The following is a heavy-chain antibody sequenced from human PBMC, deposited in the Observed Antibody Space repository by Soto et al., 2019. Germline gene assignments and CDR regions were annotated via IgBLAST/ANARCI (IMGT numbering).Heavy chain of an antibody. J-gene: IGHJ6*02. CDR2: ISYDGSNK. D-gene: IGHD6-6*01. V-gene: IGHV3-30-3*01. CDR1: GFTFSSYA. CDR3: ARDRDGSSSRLYGMDV. Sequence: GGSLRLSCAASGFTFSSYAMHWVRQAPGKGLEWVAVISYDGSNKYYADSVKGRFTISRDNSKNTLYLQMNSLRAEDTAVYYCARDRDGSSSRLYGMDVWGQGTTVTVSS.